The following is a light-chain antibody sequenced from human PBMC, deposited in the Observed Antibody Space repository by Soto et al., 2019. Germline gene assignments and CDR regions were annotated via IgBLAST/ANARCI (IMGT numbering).Light chain of an antibody. CDR1: SSDVGGYNY. J-gene: IGLJ1*01. V-gene: IGLV2-14*01. Sequence: QSALTQPASVSGSPGQSITISCTGTSSDVGGYNYVSWYQQQPGKAPKLMIYEVSNRPSGVSNRFSGSKSGNTASLTISGLQAEDEADYYCSSYTSSSTYVFGTGTKSPS. CDR2: EVS. CDR3: SSYTSSSTYV.